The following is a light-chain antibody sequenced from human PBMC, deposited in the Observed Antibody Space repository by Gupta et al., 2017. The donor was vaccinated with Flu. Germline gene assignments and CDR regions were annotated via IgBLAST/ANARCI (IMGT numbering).Light chain of an antibody. CDR3: RQARQTPPWT. V-gene: IGKV2-28*01. CDR1: QSLLHSNGYNY. CDR2: LGS. J-gene: IGKJ1*01. Sequence: DIVMTQSPLSLPVTPGESASISCRSSQSLLHSNGYNYLDWYLQKPGQSPQLLIYLGSNRAAGVPDRFSGSGGGKDVPLKISRGEEEDVGVYYCRQARQTPPWTFGQGTKVEIK.